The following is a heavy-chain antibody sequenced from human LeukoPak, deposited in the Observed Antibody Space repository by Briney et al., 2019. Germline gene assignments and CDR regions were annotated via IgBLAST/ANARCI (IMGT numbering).Heavy chain of an antibody. CDR3: ARGGNCSGGSCYLKDDAFDI. V-gene: IGHV4-34*01. CDR2: INHSGST. J-gene: IGHJ3*02. D-gene: IGHD2-15*01. Sequence: SETLFLTCAVYGGSFSGYYWSWIRPPPGKGLEWSGEINHSGSTNYNPSLNRPVTLSVDTSKNQFSLKLSSVTAADTAVYYCARGGNCSGGSCYLKDDAFDIWGQGTMVTVSS. CDR1: GGSFSGYY.